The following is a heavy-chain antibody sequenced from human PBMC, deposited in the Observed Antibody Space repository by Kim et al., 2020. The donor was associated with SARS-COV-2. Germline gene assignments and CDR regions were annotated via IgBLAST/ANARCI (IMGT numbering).Heavy chain of an antibody. CDR3: EVRATGGFVR. J-gene: IGHJ4*02. D-gene: IGHD2-15*01. V-gene: IGHV3-74*01. Sequence: GGSLRLSCGASGLTLSDYRIYWVRQAPGKGMVWVSRFNSDGSITTYADSVKGRFTVCRDYDDNSEYLQMNNLRVEDTAVYYCEVRATGGFVRWGQGRLV. CDR2: FNSDGSIT. CDR1: GLTLSDYR.